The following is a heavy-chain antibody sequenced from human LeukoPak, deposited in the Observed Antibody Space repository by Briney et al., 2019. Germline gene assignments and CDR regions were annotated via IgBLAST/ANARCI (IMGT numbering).Heavy chain of an antibody. Sequence: PGRSLRLSCAASGFTFSSYAMHWVRQAPGKGREWEAVISYDGSNKYYADSVKGRFTISRDNSKNTLYLQMNSLRAEDTAVYYCARDKGYCSSTSCYRTGYYYYGMDVWGKGTTVTVSS. D-gene: IGHD2-2*01. CDR3: ARDKGYCSSTSCYRTGYYYYGMDV. CDR2: ISYDGSNK. CDR1: GFTFSSYA. V-gene: IGHV3-30*04. J-gene: IGHJ6*04.